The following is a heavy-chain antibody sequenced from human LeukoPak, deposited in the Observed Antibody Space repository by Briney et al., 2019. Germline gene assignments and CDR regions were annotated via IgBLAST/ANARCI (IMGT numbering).Heavy chain of an antibody. D-gene: IGHD3-9*01. CDR1: GFTFSSYG. V-gene: IGHV3-33*06. CDR2: IWYDGSNK. Sequence: GGSLRLSCAASGFTFSSYGMHWVRQAPGKGLEWVAVIWYDGSNKYYADSVKGRFTISRDNSKNTLYLQMNGLRAEDTAVYYCAKDRGALLRYFDSFDYWGQGTLVTVSS. J-gene: IGHJ4*02. CDR3: AKDRGALLRYFDSFDY.